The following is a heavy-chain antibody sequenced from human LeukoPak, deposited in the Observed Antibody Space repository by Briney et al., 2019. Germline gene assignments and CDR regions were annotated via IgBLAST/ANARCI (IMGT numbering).Heavy chain of an antibody. CDR3: SRNWNSPNWFDP. V-gene: IGHV6-1*01. Sequence: SQTLSLTCAISGDSFSSNSAAWDWIRQSPSRGLEWLGRTYYRSKWYNDYAVSVKSRITINPDTSKTQFSLQLNSVTPEDTAVYYCSRNWNSPNWFDPWGQGTLVTVSS. CDR2: TYYRSKWYN. D-gene: IGHD1-7*01. CDR1: GDSFSSNSAA. J-gene: IGHJ5*02.